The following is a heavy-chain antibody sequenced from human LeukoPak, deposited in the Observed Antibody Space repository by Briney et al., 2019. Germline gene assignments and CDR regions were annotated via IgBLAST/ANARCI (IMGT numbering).Heavy chain of an antibody. D-gene: IGHD6-13*01. CDR1: GGSISSSSYY. CDR2: IYYSGST. J-gene: IGHJ5*02. Sequence: SETLSLTCTVSGGSISSSSYYWGWIRQPPGKGLEWIGSIYYSGSTYYNPSLKSRVTIPVDTSKNQFSLKLSSVTAADTAVYYCARVFTYSSRRSDWFDPWGQGTLVTVSS. V-gene: IGHV4-39*07. CDR3: ARVFTYSSRRSDWFDP.